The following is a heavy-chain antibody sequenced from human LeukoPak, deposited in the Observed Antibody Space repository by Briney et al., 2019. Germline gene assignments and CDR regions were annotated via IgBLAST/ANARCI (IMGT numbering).Heavy chain of an antibody. CDR1: GFTFSTYA. CDR3: AKRGYYDTLTGYYPFDN. CDR2: SGNGVGT. Sequence: GGSLRLSCAASGFTFSTYAMTWVRQAPGKGLEWASASGNGVGTKYADSVKGRFTISRDNSKNTLYLQMNSLRAEDTAMYYCAKRGYYDTLTGYYPFDNWGQGTLVTVSS. J-gene: IGHJ4*02. V-gene: IGHV3-23*01. D-gene: IGHD3-9*01.